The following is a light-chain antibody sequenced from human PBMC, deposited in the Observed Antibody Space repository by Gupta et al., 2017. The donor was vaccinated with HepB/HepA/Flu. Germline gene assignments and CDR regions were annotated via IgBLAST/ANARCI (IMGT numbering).Light chain of an antibody. Sequence: QLTQSPYTLSASVGDRVTITCRASHTIRSSLAWYQQTPGEAPKLLIYKTSSLESGVPSRFSGSGSGTEFTLTISSLQPDDFATYYCQQYSSYWTFGQGTKVEIK. J-gene: IGKJ1*01. V-gene: IGKV1-5*03. CDR1: HTIRSS. CDR2: KTS. CDR3: QQYSSYWT.